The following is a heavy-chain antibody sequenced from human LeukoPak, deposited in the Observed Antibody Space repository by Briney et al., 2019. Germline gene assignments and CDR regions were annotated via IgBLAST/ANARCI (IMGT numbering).Heavy chain of an antibody. V-gene: IGHV4-39*01. CDR2: IYYSGST. J-gene: IGHJ4*02. D-gene: IGHD6-19*01. CDR1: GGSISSSSHY. CDR3: ARQPRAGSGWYEPFDY. Sequence: SETLSLTCTVSGGSISSSSHYWGWIRQPPGKGLEWIGSIYYSGSTYYNPSLKSRVTISVDTSKNQFSLKLSSVTAADTAVYYCARQPRAGSGWYEPFDYWGQGTLVTVSS.